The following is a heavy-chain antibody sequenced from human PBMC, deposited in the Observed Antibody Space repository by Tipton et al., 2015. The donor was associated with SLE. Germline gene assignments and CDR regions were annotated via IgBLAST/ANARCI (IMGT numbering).Heavy chain of an antibody. V-gene: IGHV4-59*11. Sequence: TLSLTCTVSGGSISSHYWSWIRQPPGKGLEWIGYIYYSGSTNYNPSLKSRVTISVDTSKNQFPLKLSSVTAADTAVYYCARDLIAAGGTFDIWGQGTMVTVSS. J-gene: IGHJ3*02. CDR2: IYYSGST. CDR1: GGSISSHY. CDR3: ARDLIAAGGTFDI. D-gene: IGHD6-13*01.